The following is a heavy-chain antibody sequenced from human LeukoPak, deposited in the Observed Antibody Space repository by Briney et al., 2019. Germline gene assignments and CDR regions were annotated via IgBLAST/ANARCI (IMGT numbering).Heavy chain of an antibody. V-gene: IGHV4-59*02. CDR1: GDSVTTYY. D-gene: IGHD4-11*01. CDR3: ARDGSNWSNDYYHGVDV. J-gene: IGHJ6*02. CDR2: VYYSGSA. Sequence: SETLSLTCTVSGDSVTTYYWSWIRQPPGKGLEWLEYVYYSGSATYNPSLKSRVTISVDTSKNQFSLRLSSVTAADTAVYYCARDGSNWSNDYYHGVDVWGQGTTVTVSS.